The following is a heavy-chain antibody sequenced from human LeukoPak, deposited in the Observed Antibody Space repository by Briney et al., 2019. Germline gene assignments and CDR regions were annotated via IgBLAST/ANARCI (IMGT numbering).Heavy chain of an antibody. CDR1: GGSISSYY. CDR3: ARDRRVDDAFDI. Sequence: SETLSLTCTVSGGSISSYYWSWIRQPPGKGLEWIGYIYYSGSTNYNPSLKSRVTISVDRSKNQFSLKLSSVTAADTAVYYCARDRRVDDAFDIWGQGTMVTVSS. V-gene: IGHV4-59*12. CDR2: IYYSGST. J-gene: IGHJ3*02.